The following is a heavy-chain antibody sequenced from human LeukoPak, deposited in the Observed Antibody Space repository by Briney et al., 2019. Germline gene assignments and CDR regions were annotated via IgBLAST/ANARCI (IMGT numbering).Heavy chain of an antibody. CDR1: GFTFSDYY. CDR2: ISGSGGST. D-gene: IGHD2/OR15-2a*01. CDR3: AKGPHFLLLYYFDY. Sequence: PGGSLRLSCAASGFTFSDYYMTWIRQAPGKGLEWVSAISGSGGSTYYADSMKGRFTISRDNSKNTLYLQMNSLRAEDTAVYYCAKGPHFLLLYYFDYWGQGTLVTVSS. V-gene: IGHV3-23*01. J-gene: IGHJ4*02.